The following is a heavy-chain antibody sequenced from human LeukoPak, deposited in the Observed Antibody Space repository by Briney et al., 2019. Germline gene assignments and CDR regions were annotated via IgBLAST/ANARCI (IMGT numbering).Heavy chain of an antibody. V-gene: IGHV3-7*01. Sequence: GGSLRLSCAASGFTFSSYWMSWVRQAPGKGLEWVANIKQDGSEKYYVDSVKGRFTISRDNAKNSLYLQMNSLRAEDTAVYYCARPYYDFWSGYLSWGQGTLVTVSS. D-gene: IGHD3-3*01. CDR3: ARPYYDFWSGYLS. J-gene: IGHJ5*02. CDR1: GFTFSSYW. CDR2: IKQDGSEK.